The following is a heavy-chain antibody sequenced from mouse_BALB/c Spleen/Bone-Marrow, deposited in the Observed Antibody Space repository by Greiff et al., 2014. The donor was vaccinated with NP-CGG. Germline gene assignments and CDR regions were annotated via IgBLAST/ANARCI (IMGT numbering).Heavy chain of an antibody. CDR3: ARENYDYDGDAMDY. D-gene: IGHD2-4*01. J-gene: IGHJ4*01. Sequence: VKLMESAAELARPGASVKMSCKTSGYTFNYYTMHWVKQRPGQGLEWIGYINPSSGYTDYNQKFKDKTTLATDKSSSTAYLQLSSLTSEDSAVYYCARENYDYDGDAMDYWGQGTSVTVSS. CDR2: INPSSGYT. CDR1: GYTFNYYT. V-gene: IGHV1-4*02.